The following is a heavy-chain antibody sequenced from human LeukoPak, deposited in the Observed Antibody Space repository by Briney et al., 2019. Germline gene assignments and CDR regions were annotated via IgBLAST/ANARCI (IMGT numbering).Heavy chain of an antibody. CDR2: IWYDGSNK. J-gene: IGHJ3*02. CDR1: GFTFSSYG. Sequence: GGSLRLSCAASGFTFSSYGMHWARQAPGKGLEWVAVIWYDGSNKYYADSVKGRFTISRDNSKNTLYMQMNSLRAEDTAVYYCASPVNGSYSLHAFDMWGQGTMVTVSS. V-gene: IGHV3-33*01. CDR3: ASPVNGSYSLHAFDM. D-gene: IGHD1-26*01.